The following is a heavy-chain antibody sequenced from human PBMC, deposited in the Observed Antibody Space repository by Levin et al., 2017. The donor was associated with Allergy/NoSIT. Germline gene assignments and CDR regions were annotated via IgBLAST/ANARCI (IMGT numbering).Heavy chain of an antibody. CDR2: ISYDGSNK. CDR1: GFTFSSYG. J-gene: IGHJ6*02. V-gene: IGHV3-30*18. D-gene: IGHD3-9*01. Sequence: GESLKISCAASGFTFSSYGMHWVRQAPGKGLEWVAVISYDGSNKYYADSVKGRFTISRDNSKNTLYLQMNSLRAEDTAVYYCAKGGPYYDILTGYGMDVWGQGTTVTVSS. CDR3: AKGGPYYDILTGYGMDV.